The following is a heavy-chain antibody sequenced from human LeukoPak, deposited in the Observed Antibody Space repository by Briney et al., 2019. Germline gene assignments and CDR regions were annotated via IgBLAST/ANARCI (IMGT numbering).Heavy chain of an antibody. CDR1: GGSVSSGSYY. Sequence: SETLSLTCTVSGGSVSSGSYYWSWIRQSPGKGLEWIGYIYYSGSTNYNPSLKSRVTISVDTSQNQFSLKLSSVTAADTAVYYCARVSLGRVVVADNNWFEPWGQGTLVTVSS. CDR3: ARVSLGRVVVADNNWFEP. J-gene: IGHJ5*02. CDR2: IYYSGST. D-gene: IGHD2-15*01. V-gene: IGHV4-61*01.